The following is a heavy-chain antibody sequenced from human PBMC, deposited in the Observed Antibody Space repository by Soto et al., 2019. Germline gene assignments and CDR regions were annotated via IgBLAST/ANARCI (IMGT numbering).Heavy chain of an antibody. D-gene: IGHD3-16*01. V-gene: IGHV3-23*03. CDR1: GFTFSTYS. Sequence: PGGSLRLSCAASGFTFSTYSMTWVRQAPGKGLEWVSVINSAGGSTYYADSVKGRFTISRDNSKNTLYLQMNSLRVDDTAVYYCAKHLGHYYAMDVWGPGTTVTVSS. J-gene: IGHJ6*02. CDR3: AKHLGHYYAMDV. CDR2: INSAGGST.